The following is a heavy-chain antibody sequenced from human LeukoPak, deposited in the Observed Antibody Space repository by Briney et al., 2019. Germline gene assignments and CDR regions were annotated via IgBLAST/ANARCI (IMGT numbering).Heavy chain of an antibody. CDR1: GFTFRNYA. J-gene: IGHJ4*02. CDR2: ISSSDANT. D-gene: IGHD1-14*01. CDR3: AIREPIGY. Sequence: AGGSLRLSCAASGFTFRNYAMYWVRQAPGKGLEWVSAISSSDANTYYADSVKGRFTISRDNSKNTLYLQMNSLRAEDTALYYCAIREPIGYWGQGTLVTVSS. V-gene: IGHV3-23*01.